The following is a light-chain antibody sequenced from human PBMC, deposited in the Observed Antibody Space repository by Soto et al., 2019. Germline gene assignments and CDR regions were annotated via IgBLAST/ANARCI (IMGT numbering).Light chain of an antibody. V-gene: IGKV4-1*01. Sequence: DIVMTQSPDSLAVSLGERATINCKSSQSVLYSSNNKNFLAWYQQKPGQPPKLLIYWASTRESGVPDRFSGSGPVTDFTLTISSLQAEDVSVYYCHQYYSPPQTFGQGTKVEIK. CDR3: HQYYSPPQT. CDR2: WAS. CDR1: QSVLYSSNNKNF. J-gene: IGKJ1*01.